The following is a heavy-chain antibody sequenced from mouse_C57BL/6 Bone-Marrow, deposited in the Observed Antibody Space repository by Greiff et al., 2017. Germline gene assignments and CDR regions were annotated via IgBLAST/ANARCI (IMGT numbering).Heavy chain of an antibody. J-gene: IGHJ4*01. CDR2: IYPGGGYT. Sequence: QVQLQQSGAELVRPGTSVKMSCKASGYTFTNYWIGWAKQRPGHGLEWIGDIYPGGGYTNYNEKFKGKATLTADKSSSTAYMQFSSLTSEDSAIYYGARYERGYYGSSDYYSMDYWGQGTSVTVSS. V-gene: IGHV1-63*01. CDR3: ARYERGYYGSSDYYSMDY. D-gene: IGHD1-1*01. CDR1: GYTFTNYW.